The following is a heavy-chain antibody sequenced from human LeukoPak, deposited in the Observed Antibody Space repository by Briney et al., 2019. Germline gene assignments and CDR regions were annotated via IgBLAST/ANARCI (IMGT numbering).Heavy chain of an antibody. CDR2: INHSGST. CDR1: GGSFSGYY. J-gene: IGHJ6*02. V-gene: IGHV4-34*01. D-gene: IGHD4-17*01. Sequence: SETLSLTCAVYGGSFSGYYWSWIRQPPGKGLEWIGEINHSGSTNYNPSLKSRVTISVDTSKNQFSLKLSSVTAADTAVYYCARAVRRRAYYYYGMDVWGQGTTVTVSS. CDR3: ARAVRRRAYYYYGMDV.